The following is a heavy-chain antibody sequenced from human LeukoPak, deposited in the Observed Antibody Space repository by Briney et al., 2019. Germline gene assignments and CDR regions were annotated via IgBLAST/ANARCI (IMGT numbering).Heavy chain of an antibody. CDR2: IANDVTTT. CDR3: AREYWGSSFDY. CDR1: GFTFSNYG. V-gene: IGHV3-74*01. Sequence: GGSLTVSCAASGFTFSNYGMHWVRQAPGKGLVWVSRIANDVTTTSYADSVRGRFTISRDNAKSTLYLQMNSLRAEDTAVYYCAREYWGSSFDYWGQGNLVSVSS. J-gene: IGHJ4*02. D-gene: IGHD2-15*01.